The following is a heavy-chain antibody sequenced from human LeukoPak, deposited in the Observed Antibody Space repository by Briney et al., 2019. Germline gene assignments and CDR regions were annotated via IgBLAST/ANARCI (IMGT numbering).Heavy chain of an antibody. J-gene: IGHJ4*02. CDR1: GGSISSYY. V-gene: IGHV4-59*08. CDR3: ARTQYYYDSSGYYFYFDY. D-gene: IGHD3-22*01. CDR2: IYYSGST. Sequence: SEALSLTCTVSGGSISSYYWSWIRQPPGKGLEWIGYIYYSGSTNYNPSLKSRVTISVDTSKNQFSLKLSSVTAADTAVYYCARTQYYYDSSGYYFYFDYWGQGTLVTVSS.